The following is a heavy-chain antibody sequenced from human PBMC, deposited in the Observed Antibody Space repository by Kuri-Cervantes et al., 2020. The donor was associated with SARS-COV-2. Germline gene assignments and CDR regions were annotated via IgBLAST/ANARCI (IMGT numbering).Heavy chain of an antibody. D-gene: IGHD2/OR15-2a*01. J-gene: IGHJ5*02. CDR2: IYHSGST. V-gene: IGHV4-4*02. CDR1: GGSISSSNW. Sequence: LRETLSLTCAVSGGSISSSNWWSWVRQPPGKGLEWIGEIYHSGSTNYNPSLKSRVTISVDKSKNQFSLKLSSVTAADTAVYYCATKLFGEHWFDPWGQGILVTVSS. CDR3: ATKLFGEHWFDP.